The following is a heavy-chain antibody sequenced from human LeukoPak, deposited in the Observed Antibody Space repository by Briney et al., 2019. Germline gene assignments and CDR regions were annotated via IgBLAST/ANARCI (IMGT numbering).Heavy chain of an antibody. D-gene: IGHD3-22*01. J-gene: IGHJ4*02. CDR3: ARRYAIWVYSSGYWAFDY. CDR1: GFTASSNY. V-gene: IGHV3-53*01. CDR2: IYSGGST. Sequence: GGSLRLSCAASGFTASSNYMSWVRQAPGKGLEWVSVIYSGGSTYYADSVKGRFTISRDNSKNTLYLQMNSLRAEDTAVYYCARRYAIWVYSSGYWAFDYWGQGTLVTVSS.